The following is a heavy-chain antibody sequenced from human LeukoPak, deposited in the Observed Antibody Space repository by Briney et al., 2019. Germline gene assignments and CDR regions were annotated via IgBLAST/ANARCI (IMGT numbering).Heavy chain of an antibody. D-gene: IGHD6-25*01. CDR3: ARGSTAYNWFDP. Sequence: SVKVSCKASGGTFSSYAISWVRQVPGQGLEWMGGIIPIFGTANYAQKFQGRVTITADESTSTAYMELSSLRSEDTAVYYCARGSTAYNWFDPWGQGTLVTVSS. CDR2: IIPIFGTA. CDR1: GGTFSSYA. J-gene: IGHJ5*02. V-gene: IGHV1-69*13.